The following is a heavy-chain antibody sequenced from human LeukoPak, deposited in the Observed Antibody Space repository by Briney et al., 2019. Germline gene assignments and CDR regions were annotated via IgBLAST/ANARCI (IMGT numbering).Heavy chain of an antibody. CDR1: GYTFTSYY. J-gene: IGHJ3*02. CDR2: INPSGGST. V-gene: IGHV1-46*01. D-gene: IGHD6-19*01. CDR3: ARDVPPLRYSSGWYARDDAFDI. Sequence: ASVKVSCKASGYTFTSYYMHWVRQAPGQGLEWMGIINPSGGSTSYAQKLQGRVTMTTDTSTSTAYMELRSLRSDDTAVYYCARDVPPLRYSSGWYARDDAFDIWGQGTMVTVSS.